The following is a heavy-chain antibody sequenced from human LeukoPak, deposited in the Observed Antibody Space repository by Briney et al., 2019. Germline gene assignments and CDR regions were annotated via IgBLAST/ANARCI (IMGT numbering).Heavy chain of an antibody. D-gene: IGHD6-19*01. J-gene: IGHJ4*02. CDR3: ARTIAVAGTVSFDY. CDR1: GGSISSYY. CDR2: IYYSGTT. Sequence: SETLSLTCTVSGGSISSYYWNWIRQPPGKGLEWIGYIYYSGTTNYNPSLKSRVSMSVDTSKNQFSLKLTSVTAADTAVYYCARTIAVAGTVSFDYWGQGILVTVSS. V-gene: IGHV4-59*12.